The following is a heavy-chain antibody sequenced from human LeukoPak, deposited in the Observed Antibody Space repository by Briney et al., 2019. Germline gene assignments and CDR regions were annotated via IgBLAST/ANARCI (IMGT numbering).Heavy chain of an antibody. J-gene: IGHJ4*02. V-gene: IGHV3-74*03. Sequence: GGSLRLSCSASGFTFSDVWMSWVRQAPGKGLVWVSRIKNDGSSVKYADSVKGRVTISRDNANKTLFLHLNSLRADDTAIYYCAREHALAQYFDSWGQGTLVTVAS. CDR2: IKNDGSSV. D-gene: IGHD2-2*01. CDR3: AREHALAQYFDS. CDR1: GFTFSDVW.